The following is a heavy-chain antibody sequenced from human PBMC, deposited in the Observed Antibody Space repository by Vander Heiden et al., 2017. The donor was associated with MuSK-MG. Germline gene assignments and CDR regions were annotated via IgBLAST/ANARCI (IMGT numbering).Heavy chain of an antibody. CDR2: IKQDGSEK. J-gene: IGHJ4*02. D-gene: IGHD3-3*01. CDR1: GFTFSSYW. V-gene: IGHV3-7*01. Sequence: EVQLVESGGGLVQPGGSLRLSCAASGFTFSSYWMSWVRQAPGKGLEWVANIKQDGSEKYYVDSVKGRFTISRDNAKNSLYLKMNSMRAEETAVYYCAIVGRYYIFWSGGWDCWGQGTMVTVYS. CDR3: AIVGRYYIFWSGGWDC.